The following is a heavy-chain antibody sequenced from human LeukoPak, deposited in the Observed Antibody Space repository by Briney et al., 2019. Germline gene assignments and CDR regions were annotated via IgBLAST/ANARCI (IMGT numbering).Heavy chain of an antibody. Sequence: PSETLSLTCTVSGDSIDTTTFYWAWIRQSPGRGLEWIANVFKSGNTYYSPSLRGRVTLSVDTSKNQFSLQLASVTASDTAVYYCARHLEYNPGSGAYGYFDNWGQGTLLTVSS. CDR2: VFKSGNT. V-gene: IGHV4-39*01. CDR3: ARHLEYNPGSGAYGYFDN. CDR1: GDSIDTTTFY. D-gene: IGHD1-26*01. J-gene: IGHJ4*02.